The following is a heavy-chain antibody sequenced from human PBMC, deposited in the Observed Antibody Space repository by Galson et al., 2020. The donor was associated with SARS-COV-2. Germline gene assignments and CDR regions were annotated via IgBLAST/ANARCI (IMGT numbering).Heavy chain of an antibody. D-gene: IGHD6-19*01. CDR3: AKEGSYSSGYFLDF. V-gene: IGHV3-23*01. CDR1: GFVFDDYA. CDR2: ISGSSGTR. J-gene: IGHJ4*02. Sequence: GGSLRLSCVASGFVFDDYAMAWVRQAPGKGLEWVSSISGSSGTRDYAGSVKGRFSISRDNSKSIVSLQMNSLGVEDTAVYYCAKEGSYSSGYFLDFWGKGTLVAVSS.